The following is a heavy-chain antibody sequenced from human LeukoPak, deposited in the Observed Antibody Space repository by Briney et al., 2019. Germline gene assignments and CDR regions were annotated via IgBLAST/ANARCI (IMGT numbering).Heavy chain of an antibody. CDR1: GFTFSSYW. D-gene: IGHD2-15*01. V-gene: IGHV3-7*01. J-gene: IGHJ4*02. CDR2: IKQDGSEK. Sequence: PGGSLRLSCAASGFTFSSYWMSWVRQAPGKGLEWVANIKQDGSEKYYVDSVKGRFTISRDNAKNSLYLQMNSLRAEDTAVYYCAKDRGGGSCCLFDYWGQGTLVTVSS. CDR3: AKDRGGGSCCLFDY.